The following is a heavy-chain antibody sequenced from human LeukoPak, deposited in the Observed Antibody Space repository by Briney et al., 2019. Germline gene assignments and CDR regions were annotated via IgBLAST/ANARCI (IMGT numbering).Heavy chain of an antibody. Sequence: GGSLRLSCAASGFTFSSYWMSWVRQAPGKGLEWVGRIKSKTDGGTTDYAAPVKGRFTISRDDSKNTLYLQMNSLKTEDTAVYYCTTDSAMITFGGVIVSNYWGQGTLVTVSS. V-gene: IGHV3-15*01. J-gene: IGHJ4*02. CDR1: GFTFSSYW. CDR2: IKSKTDGGTT. CDR3: TTDSAMITFGGVIVSNY. D-gene: IGHD3-16*02.